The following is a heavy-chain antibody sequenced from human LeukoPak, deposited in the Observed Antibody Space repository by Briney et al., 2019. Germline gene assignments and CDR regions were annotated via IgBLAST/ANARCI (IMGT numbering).Heavy chain of an antibody. D-gene: IGHD6-19*01. J-gene: IGHJ4*02. Sequence: GGSLRLSCAASGFTFSSYWMSWVRQAPGKGLEWVANIKQDGSEKYCVDSVKGRFTISRDNAKNSLYLQMNSLRAEDTAVYYCAREGPRVAVAGLLDFDYWGQGTLVTVSS. CDR1: GFTFSSYW. V-gene: IGHV3-7*03. CDR3: AREGPRVAVAGLLDFDY. CDR2: IKQDGSEK.